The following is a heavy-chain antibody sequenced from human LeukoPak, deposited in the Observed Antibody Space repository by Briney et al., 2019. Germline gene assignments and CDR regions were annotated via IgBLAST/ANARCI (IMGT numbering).Heavy chain of an antibody. D-gene: IGHD3-22*01. CDR1: GGSISSGGYY. Sequence: SETLSLTCTVSGGSISSGGYYWSWIRQHPGKGLEWIEYIYYSGSTYYNPSLKSRVTISVDTSKNQFSLKLSSVTAADTAVYYCARVIGPWSSGYPTSFDYWGQGTLVTVSS. CDR3: ARVIGPWSSGYPTSFDY. V-gene: IGHV4-31*03. J-gene: IGHJ4*02. CDR2: IYYSGST.